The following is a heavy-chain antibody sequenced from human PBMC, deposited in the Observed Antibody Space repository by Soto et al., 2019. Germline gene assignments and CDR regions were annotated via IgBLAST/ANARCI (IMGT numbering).Heavy chain of an antibody. V-gene: IGHV3-64D*06. J-gene: IGHJ3*02. D-gene: IGHD3-10*02. CDR2: ISSNGGST. CDR1: VFTFISYA. CDR3: VSHYFPHAFDI. Sequence: GWSLRLSCSSSVFTFISYAMHWVRQAPGKGLEYVSAISSNGGSTYYADSVKGRFTISRDNSKNTLYLQMSSLRAEDTAVYYCVSHYFPHAFDIWGQGTMVTVSS.